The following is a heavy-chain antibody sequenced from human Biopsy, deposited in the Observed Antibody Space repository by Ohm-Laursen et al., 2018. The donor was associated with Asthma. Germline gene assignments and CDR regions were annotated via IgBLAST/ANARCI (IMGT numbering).Heavy chain of an antibody. CDR1: VFTFSSDS. CDR3: ARDAGYCGGDCYSLLEYYYYYYGMDV. CDR2: ISSSSSTI. J-gene: IGHJ6*02. D-gene: IGHD2-21*02. Sequence: SLRLSCTAAVFTFSSDSMNWVRQAPGKGLEWVSYISSSSSTIYYADSVKGRFTISRDNAKNSLYLQMNSLRDEDTAVYYCARDAGYCGGDCYSLLEYYYYYYGMDVWGQGTTVTVSS. V-gene: IGHV3-48*02.